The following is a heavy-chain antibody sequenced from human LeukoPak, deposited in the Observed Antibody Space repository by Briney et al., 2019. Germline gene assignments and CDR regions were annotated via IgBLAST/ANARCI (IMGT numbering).Heavy chain of an antibody. J-gene: IGHJ3*02. CDR2: ISAYNGNT. CDR3: ARGWNILTGPDAFDI. D-gene: IGHD3-9*01. CDR1: GYTFTSYG. V-gene: IGHV1-18*04. Sequence: ASVKVSCKASGYTFTSYGISWVRQAPGQGLEWMGWISAYNGNTNYAQKLQGRVTMTTDTSTSTAYTELRSLRSDDTAVYYRARGWNILTGPDAFDIWGQGTMVTVSS.